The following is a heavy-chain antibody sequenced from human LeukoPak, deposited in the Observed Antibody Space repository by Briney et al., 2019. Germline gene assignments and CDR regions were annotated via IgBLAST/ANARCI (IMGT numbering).Heavy chain of an antibody. Sequence: GGSLRLSCAASGFGFGSHWMHWVRQAPGKGLVWVSRTNSDGSVRNYADSVEGRFIISRDNAKNTLYLQMNSLGAEDTAVYFCARDPSVNNAIGYNWFDHWGQGALVTVPS. D-gene: IGHD2/OR15-2a*01. J-gene: IGHJ5*02. CDR1: GFGFGSHW. CDR2: TNSDGSVR. V-gene: IGHV3-74*01. CDR3: ARDPSVNNAIGYNWFDH.